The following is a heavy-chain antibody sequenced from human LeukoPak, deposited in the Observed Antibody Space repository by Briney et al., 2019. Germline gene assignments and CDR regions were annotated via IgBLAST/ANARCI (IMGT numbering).Heavy chain of an antibody. CDR1: GGSIISYY. CDR3: ARLKFYDSTGYTPGYYMDV. V-gene: IGHV4-4*07. Sequence: SETLSLTCTVSGGSIISYYWSWVRQPAGKGLEWIGRIYPSGSPEYNTSLKSRVTMSVDMSKKQLSLKLTSLTAADTAVYYCARLKFYDSTGYTPGYYMDVWGKGTTVSVSS. D-gene: IGHD3-22*01. CDR2: IYPSGSP. J-gene: IGHJ6*03.